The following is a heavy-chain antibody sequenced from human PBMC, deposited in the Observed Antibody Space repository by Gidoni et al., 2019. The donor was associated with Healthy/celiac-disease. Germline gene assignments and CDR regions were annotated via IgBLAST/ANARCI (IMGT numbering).Heavy chain of an antibody. CDR1: GGSIRSGSYY. CDR3: ARGGRQFYYYMDV. Sequence: QVQLQESGPGLVKPSQTLSLTCTVSGGSIRSGSYYWSWIRQPAGKGLEWIGRIYTSGSTNHNPSLKSRVTISVDTSKNQFSLKLSSVTAADTAVYYCARGGRQFYYYMDVWGKGTTVTVSS. J-gene: IGHJ6*03. V-gene: IGHV4-61*02. CDR2: IYTSGST.